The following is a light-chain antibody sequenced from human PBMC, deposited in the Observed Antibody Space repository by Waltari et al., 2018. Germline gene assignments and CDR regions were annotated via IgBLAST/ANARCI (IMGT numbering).Light chain of an antibody. CDR3: QKYVRLPVT. V-gene: IGKV3-20*01. CDR1: QSVGKS. J-gene: IGKJ1*01. Sequence: EIVLTQSPGTLSLSPGERATLSCRASQSVGKSLAWYQQKSGQAPRLLIYDAPTRATGIPDRFSASGFGTDFSLTISRLEPEDFAVYYCQKYVRLPVTFGQGTKVEIK. CDR2: DAP.